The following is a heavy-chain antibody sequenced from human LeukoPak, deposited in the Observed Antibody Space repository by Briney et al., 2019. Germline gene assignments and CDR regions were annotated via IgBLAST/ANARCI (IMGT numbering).Heavy chain of an antibody. V-gene: IGHV3-30*04. J-gene: IGHJ4*02. CDR3: AREEGGYSGYDSVDY. CDR1: GFTFSSYA. Sequence: GRSLRLSCAASGFTFSSYAMHWVRQAPGKGLDWVAVISYDGSNKYYADSVKGRFTISRDNSKNTLYLQMNSLRAEDTAVYYCAREEGGYSGYDSVDYWGQGTLVTVSS. CDR2: ISYDGSNK. D-gene: IGHD5-12*01.